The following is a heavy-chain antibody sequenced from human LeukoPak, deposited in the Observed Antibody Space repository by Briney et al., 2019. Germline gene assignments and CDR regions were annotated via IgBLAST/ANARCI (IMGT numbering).Heavy chain of an antibody. V-gene: IGHV3-23*01. CDR1: GFTFSSHG. CDR2: ISGIGDNT. J-gene: IGHJ4*02. D-gene: IGHD5-18*01. Sequence: PGGSLRLSCAASGFTFSSHGMSWVRQAPGKGREWVSTISGIGDNTYYAHSVKGRFTISRDNAKNSLYLQMNSLRVEDTAVYYCARDAGYGYDRFDYWGQGTQATVSS. CDR3: ARDAGYGYDRFDY.